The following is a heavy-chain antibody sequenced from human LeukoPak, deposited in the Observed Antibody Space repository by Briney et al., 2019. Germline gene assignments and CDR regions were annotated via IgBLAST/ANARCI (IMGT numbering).Heavy chain of an antibody. CDR2: IFTSGIT. Sequence: SETLSLTCTVSGGSISIYYWNWVRQPAGKGLEWIGRIFTSGITNYDPSLKSRVTMSVDTSKNQFSLNLSSVTAADTAVYYCARESSGNYYNPLGYMDVWGKGTTVTVSS. D-gene: IGHD3-10*01. CDR3: ARESSGNYYNPLGYMDV. V-gene: IGHV4-4*07. CDR1: GGSISIYY. J-gene: IGHJ6*03.